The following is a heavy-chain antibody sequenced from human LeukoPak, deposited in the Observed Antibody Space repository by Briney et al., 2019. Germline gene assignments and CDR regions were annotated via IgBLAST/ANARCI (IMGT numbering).Heavy chain of an antibody. V-gene: IGHV4-61*01. CDR2: IYDTGST. Sequence: PSETLSLTCTVSGCTFSSGSYYWSWIRQPPGKGLEWIGYIYDTGSTNYNSSLKSRVTISVDTSKNQFSLKLSSVTAADTAVYYCGTPYCSSTNCYFAYWGQGALVTVSS. D-gene: IGHD2-2*01. CDR1: GCTFSSGSYY. J-gene: IGHJ4*02. CDR3: GTPYCSSTNCYFAY.